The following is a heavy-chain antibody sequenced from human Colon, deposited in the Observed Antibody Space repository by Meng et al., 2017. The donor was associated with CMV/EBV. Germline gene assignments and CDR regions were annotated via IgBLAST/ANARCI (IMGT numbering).Heavy chain of an antibody. J-gene: IGHJ4*02. CDR2: IGRGSGA. Sequence: EVHWLGAGGGLFQPGGSMRLSCAASGFTFHSYDMSWVRQTPGKGLEWVSTIGRGSGANYADSVKGRFTMSRDNSKNTVYLEMNNLRAEDTAIYYCARDRWFTFWGQGVLVTVSS. D-gene: IGHD2-15*01. V-gene: IGHV3-23*01. CDR3: ARDRWFTF. CDR1: GFTFHSYD.